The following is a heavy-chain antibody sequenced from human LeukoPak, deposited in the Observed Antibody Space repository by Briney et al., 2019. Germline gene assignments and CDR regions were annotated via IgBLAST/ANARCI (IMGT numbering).Heavy chain of an antibody. J-gene: IGHJ4*02. Sequence: SETLSLTCTVSGGSISSYYWSWIRQPPGKGLEWIGYIYYSGSTNYNPSLKSRVTISVDTSKNQFSLKLSSVTAADTAVYFCARGEVTTLDYWGQGTLVTVSS. CDR2: IYYSGST. V-gene: IGHV4-59*01. D-gene: IGHD4-17*01. CDR3: ARGEVTTLDY. CDR1: GGSISSYY.